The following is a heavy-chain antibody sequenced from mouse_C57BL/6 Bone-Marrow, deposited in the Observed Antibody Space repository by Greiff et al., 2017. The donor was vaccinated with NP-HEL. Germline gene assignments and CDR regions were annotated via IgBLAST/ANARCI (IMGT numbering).Heavy chain of an antibody. V-gene: IGHV1-81*01. Sequence: VQLQQSGAELARPGASVKLSCKASGYTFTSYGISWVKQRTGQGLEWIGEIYPRSGNTYYNEKFKGKATLTEDKSSSTAYMELRSLTSEDSAVYLCARDYYGSSPYAMDYWGQGTSVTVSS. CDR3: ARDYYGSSPYAMDY. J-gene: IGHJ4*01. CDR1: GYTFTSYG. CDR2: IYPRSGNT. D-gene: IGHD1-1*01.